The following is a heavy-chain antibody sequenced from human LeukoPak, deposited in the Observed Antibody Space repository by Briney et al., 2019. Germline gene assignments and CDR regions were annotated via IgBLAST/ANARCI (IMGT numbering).Heavy chain of an antibody. Sequence: SETLCLTCAVYGGSFSGYYWSWIRQPPGKGLEWIGEINHSGSTNYNPSLKSRVTISVDTSKNQFSLKLSSVTAADTAVYYCARADSLDSSSWYRYYYYGMDVWGQGTTVTVSS. J-gene: IGHJ6*02. CDR3: ARADSLDSSSWYRYYYYGMDV. V-gene: IGHV4-34*01. CDR2: INHSGST. D-gene: IGHD6-13*01. CDR1: GGSFSGYY.